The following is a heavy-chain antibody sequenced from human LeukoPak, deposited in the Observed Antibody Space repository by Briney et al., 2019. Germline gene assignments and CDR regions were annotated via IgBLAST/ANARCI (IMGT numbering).Heavy chain of an antibody. CDR2: NNPNSGDT. V-gene: IGHV1-2*06. J-gene: IGHJ3*02. CDR1: GYTLTDYY. Sequence: ASVKVSCKASGYTLTDYYMHWVRQAPGQGLEWMGRNNPNSGDTNYAQKFQGRVTMTRDTSISTAYLELSRLRSDDTAAYYCARDRARSYYDSSGYSYVISDAFDIRGQRTMVTVPS. D-gene: IGHD3-22*01. CDR3: ARDRARSYYDSSGYSYVISDAFDI.